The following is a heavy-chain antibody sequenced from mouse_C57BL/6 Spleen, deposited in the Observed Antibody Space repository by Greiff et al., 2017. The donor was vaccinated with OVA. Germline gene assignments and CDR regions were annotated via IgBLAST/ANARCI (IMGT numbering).Heavy chain of an antibody. V-gene: IGHV1-82*01. J-gene: IGHJ1*03. CDR3: AREGVYDYDRYFDV. D-gene: IGHD2-4*01. CDR1: GYAFSSSW. Sequence: VKLLESGPELVKPGASVKISCKASGYAFSSSWMNWVKQRPGKGLEWIGRIYPGDGDTNYNGKFKGKATLTADKSSSTAYMQLSSLTSEDSAVYFCAREGVYDYDRYFDVWGTGTTVTVSS. CDR2: IYPGDGDT.